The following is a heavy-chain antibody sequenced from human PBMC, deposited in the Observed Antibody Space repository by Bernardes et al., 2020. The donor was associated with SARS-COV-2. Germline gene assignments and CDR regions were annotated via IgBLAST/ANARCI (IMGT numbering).Heavy chain of an antibody. CDR2: ISVYNGPT. CDR1: GFPFTKFN. Sequence: ASVKVSCKTSGFPFTKFNIGWVRQAPGQGLEWMGWISVYNGPTNFSQKLQDRVTMTTDTSITTAYMELNSLNSDDTAVYYCARVPYDTGGYCSHSIDLWGPGTLVPVSP. CDR3: ARVPYDTGGYCSHSIDL. V-gene: IGHV1-18*04. J-gene: IGHJ5*02. D-gene: IGHD3-22*01.